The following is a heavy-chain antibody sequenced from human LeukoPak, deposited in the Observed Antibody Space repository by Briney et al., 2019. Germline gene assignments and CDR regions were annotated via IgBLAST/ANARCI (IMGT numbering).Heavy chain of an antibody. Sequence: GGSLRLSCAASGFTFDDYAMHWVRQAPGKGLEWVSAISGSGGSTYYADFVKGRFTISRDNSKNTLYLQMNSLRAEDTAVYYCAKSTDLIAAAGKVPTYYYYMDVWGKGTTVTVSS. CDR3: AKSTDLIAAAGKVPTYYYYMDV. D-gene: IGHD6-13*01. J-gene: IGHJ6*03. CDR2: ISGSGGST. V-gene: IGHV3-23*01. CDR1: GFTFDDYA.